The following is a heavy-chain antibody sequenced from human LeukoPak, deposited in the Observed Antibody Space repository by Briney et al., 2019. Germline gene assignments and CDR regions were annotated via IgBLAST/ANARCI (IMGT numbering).Heavy chain of an antibody. J-gene: IGHJ4*02. V-gene: IGHV1-8*03. CDR1: GYTFTSYG. D-gene: IGHD6-6*01. Sequence: ASVKVSCKASGYTFTSYGISWVRQATGQGLEWMGWMNPNSGNTGYAQKFQGRVTITWNTSISTAYMELSSLRSEDTAVYYCARGRIAARPGGRYFDYWGQGTLVTVSS. CDR3: ARGRIAARPGGRYFDY. CDR2: MNPNSGNT.